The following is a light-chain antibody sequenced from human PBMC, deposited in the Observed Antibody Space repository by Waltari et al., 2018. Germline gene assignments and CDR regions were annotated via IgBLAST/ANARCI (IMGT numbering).Light chain of an antibody. CDR3: QSHDANHYVV. Sequence: NFMLTQPHSVSESPGKTVTISCTRSSGSIASNYVQWYQRRPGSVPTTVIYEDNQRPSGVPDRFSGSIDGSSNSASLTSSGLQTEDEADYYCQSHDANHYVVFGGGTKVTVL. CDR1: SGSIASNY. J-gene: IGLJ2*01. CDR2: EDN. V-gene: IGLV6-57*03.